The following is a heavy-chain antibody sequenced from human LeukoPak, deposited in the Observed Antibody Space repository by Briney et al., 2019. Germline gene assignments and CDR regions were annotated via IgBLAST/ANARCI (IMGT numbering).Heavy chain of an antibody. V-gene: IGHV3-23*01. D-gene: IGHD6-19*01. CDR2: ISGDDGST. CDR1: GFTFSSYA. CDR3: AKTSLLAVAHYFDY. Sequence: GGSLRLSCAASGFTFSSYAMSWVRQAPGKGLEWVSGISGDDGSTDYADSVKGRFTISRDNSKNTLHLQMSSLRAEDTAVYYCAKTSLLAVAHYFDYWGQGTLVTVSS. J-gene: IGHJ4*02.